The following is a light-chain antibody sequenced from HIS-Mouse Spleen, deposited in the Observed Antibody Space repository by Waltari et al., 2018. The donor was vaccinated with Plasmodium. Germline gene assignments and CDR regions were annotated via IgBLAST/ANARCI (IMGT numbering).Light chain of an antibody. J-gene: IGKJ1*01. CDR1: QSISSW. CDR2: KAS. CDR3: QQYNSYSWT. Sequence: DIQMTQSPPPLSASVGDRVPITCRASQSISSWLAWYQQTTGKAPKLLIYKASSLESGVPSRFSGSGSGTEFTLTISSLQPDDFATYYCQQYNSYSWTFGQGTKVEIK. V-gene: IGKV1-5*03.